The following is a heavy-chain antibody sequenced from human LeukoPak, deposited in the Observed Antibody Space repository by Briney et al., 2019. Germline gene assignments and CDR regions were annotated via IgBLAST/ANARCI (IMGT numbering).Heavy chain of an antibody. D-gene: IGHD6-13*01. Sequence: PGGSLRLSCAASGFTFSSYAMSWVRQAPGKGLEWVSAISGSGGSTYYADSVKGRFTISRDNSKNTLYLQMNSLRAEDTAVYYCAKTTTPGSSWYRGWGIFDYFDYWGQGTLVTVSS. CDR1: GFTFSSYA. V-gene: IGHV3-23*01. CDR3: AKTTTPGSSWYRGWGIFDYFDY. CDR2: ISGSGGST. J-gene: IGHJ4*02.